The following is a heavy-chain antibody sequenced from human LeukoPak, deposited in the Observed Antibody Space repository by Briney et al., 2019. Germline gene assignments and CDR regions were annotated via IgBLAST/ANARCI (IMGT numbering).Heavy chain of an antibody. V-gene: IGHV1-2*02. Sequence: GSVKVSCKASGYTFTGYYMNWVRQAPGQGLEWMGWINPNSGRTNHAHNFQGRVTLTRDPSISTAYMELTGLTSNDTGVYYCARTREYSSTWFFPPFDPWGQGTLVTVSS. CDR1: GYTFTGYY. CDR2: INPNSGRT. CDR3: ARTREYSSTWFFPPFDP. J-gene: IGHJ5*02. D-gene: IGHD6-13*01.